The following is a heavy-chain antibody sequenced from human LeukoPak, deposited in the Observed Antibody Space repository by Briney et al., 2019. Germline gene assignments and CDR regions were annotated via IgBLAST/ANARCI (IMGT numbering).Heavy chain of an antibody. D-gene: IGHD1-26*01. CDR1: GGTFSSYA. J-gene: IGHJ5*02. CDR2: IIPIFGTA. Sequence: SVKVSCKASGGTFSSYAISWVRQAPGQGLEWMGGIIPIFGTANYAQKFHGRVTITTDESTSTAYMELSSLRSDDTAVYYCAREGRLNWFDPWGQGTLVTVSS. V-gene: IGHV1-69*05. CDR3: AREGRLNWFDP.